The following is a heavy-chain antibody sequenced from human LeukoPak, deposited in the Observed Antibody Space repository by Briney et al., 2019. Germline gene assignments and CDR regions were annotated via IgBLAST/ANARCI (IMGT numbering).Heavy chain of an antibody. J-gene: IGHJ4*02. Sequence: GGSLRLSCAASGFIFSRYWMTWVRQAPRKGLEWVANIKPDGSEKKYVDSVKGRFTISRDNAKNSLYLQMNSLRAEDTALYYCARDYDYGDYPGYWGQGTLVTVSS. CDR1: GFIFSRYW. CDR3: ARDYDYGDYPGY. CDR2: IKPDGSEK. D-gene: IGHD4-17*01. V-gene: IGHV3-7*05.